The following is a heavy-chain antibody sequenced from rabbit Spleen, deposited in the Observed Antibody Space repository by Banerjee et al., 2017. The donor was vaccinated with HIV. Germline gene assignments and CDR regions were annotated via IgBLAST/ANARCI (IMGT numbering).Heavy chain of an antibody. D-gene: IGHD1-1*01. CDR1: GVSFSGNSY. J-gene: IGHJ4*01. Sequence: QEQLEESGGDLVKPEGSLTLTCIASGVSFSGNSYMCWVRQAPGKGLEWIACIYAGGSGTTYYASWAKGRFTISKTSSTTVSLQVTSLTAADTATYFCTRDDGSGHYIDGYFNLWGQGTLVTVS. CDR2: IYAGGSGTT. CDR3: TRDDGSGHYIDGYFNL. V-gene: IGHV1S45*01.